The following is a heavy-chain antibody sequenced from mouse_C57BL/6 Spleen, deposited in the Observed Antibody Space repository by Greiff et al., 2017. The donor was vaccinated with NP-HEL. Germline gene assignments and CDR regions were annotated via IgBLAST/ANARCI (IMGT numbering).Heavy chain of an antibody. V-gene: IGHV5-4*01. Sequence: EVKLVESGGGLVKPGGSLKLSCAASGFTFSSYAMSWVRQTPEKRLEWVATISDGGSYTYYPDNVKGRFTISRDNAKNNLYLQMSHLKSEDTAMYYCERDRELHSNYGAMDYWGQGTSVTVAS. CDR1: GFTFSSYA. CDR2: ISDGGSYT. D-gene: IGHD2-5*01. CDR3: ERDRELHSNYGAMDY. J-gene: IGHJ4*01.